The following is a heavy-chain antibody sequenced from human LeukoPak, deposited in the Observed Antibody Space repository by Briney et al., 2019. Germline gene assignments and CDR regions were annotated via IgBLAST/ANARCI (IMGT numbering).Heavy chain of an antibody. D-gene: IGHD4-17*01. CDR2: IYSGGST. CDR3: ARDPRLRLKRSGWFDP. Sequence: GGSLRLSCAASGFTVSSNYMSWVRQAPGKGLEWVSVIYSGGSTYYADSVKGRFTISRDNSKNTLYLQMNSLRAEDTAVYYCARDPRLRLKRSGWFDPWGQGTLVTVSS. CDR1: GFTVSSNY. V-gene: IGHV3-66*01. J-gene: IGHJ5*02.